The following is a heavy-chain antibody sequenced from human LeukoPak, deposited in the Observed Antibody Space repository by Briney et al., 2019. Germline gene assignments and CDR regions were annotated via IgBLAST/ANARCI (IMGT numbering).Heavy chain of an antibody. CDR2: IKQDGGEK. CDR1: GFTFSSYW. J-gene: IGHJ4*02. V-gene: IGHV3-7*01. D-gene: IGHD2-2*01. Sequence: GGSLRLSCAASGFTFSSYWMSWVRQAPGKGLEWVANIKQDGGEKYYVDSVKGRFTISRDNAKNSLYLQMNSLRAEDTAVYYCARGRYCSSTSCYPPEGFDYWGQGTLVTVSS. CDR3: ARGRYCSSTSCYPPEGFDY.